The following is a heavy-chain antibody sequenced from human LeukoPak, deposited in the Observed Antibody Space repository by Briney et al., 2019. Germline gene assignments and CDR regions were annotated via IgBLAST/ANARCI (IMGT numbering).Heavy chain of an antibody. V-gene: IGHV4-31*03. Sequence: PSETLSLTCTVSGGSISSGGYYWSWIRQHPGKGLEWIGYIYYSGSTYYNPSLKSRVTISVDTSKNQFSLKLSSVTAADTAVYYCARDEIAVGATVYWGQGTLVTVSS. CDR3: ARDEIAVGATVY. CDR1: GGSISSGGYY. D-gene: IGHD1-26*01. J-gene: IGHJ4*02. CDR2: IYYSGST.